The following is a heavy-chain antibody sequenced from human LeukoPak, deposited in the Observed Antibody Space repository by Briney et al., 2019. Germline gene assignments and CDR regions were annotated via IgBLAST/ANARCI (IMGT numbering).Heavy chain of an antibody. V-gene: IGHV3-21*01. Sequence: GGSLRLSCAASGFSFSSYSMNWVRQAPGKGLEWVSSISTSSSYIYYADSVKGRFTIFRDNAKNSLYLQMNSLRAEDTAVYYCAREVENTSGWYSHFDYWGQGTLVTVSS. CDR1: GFSFSSYS. J-gene: IGHJ4*02. CDR2: ISTSSSYI. CDR3: AREVENTSGWYSHFDY. D-gene: IGHD6-19*01.